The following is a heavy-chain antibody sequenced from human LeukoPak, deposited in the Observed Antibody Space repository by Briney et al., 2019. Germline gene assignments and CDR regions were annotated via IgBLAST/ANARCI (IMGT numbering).Heavy chain of an antibody. V-gene: IGHV1-8*01. CDR3: ARVAGRSRGVFDP. CDR1: GYTFTSYD. J-gene: IGHJ5*02. CDR2: MNPNSGNT. Sequence: ASVKVSCKASGYTFTSYDINWVRQATGQGPEWMGWMNPNSGNTGYAQKFQGRVTMTRNTSISTAYMELSSLRSEDTAVYYCARVAGRSRGVFDPWGQGTLVTVSS. D-gene: IGHD3-22*01.